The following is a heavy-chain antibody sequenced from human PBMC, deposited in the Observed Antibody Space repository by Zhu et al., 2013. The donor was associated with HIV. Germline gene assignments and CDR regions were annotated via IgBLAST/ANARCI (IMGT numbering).Heavy chain of an antibody. V-gene: IGHV1-2*02. D-gene: IGHD6-6*01. CDR3: ARSPPPTSYNWFDP. J-gene: IGHJ5*02. CDR2: INPNTGGT. CDR1: GYTFSDYY. Sequence: QVQLVQSGAEVKKPGASVKVSCKASGYTFSDYYMHWVRQAPGQGLQWMGWINPNTGGTNYAQKFQGRVTMTRDTSTSTVYMELSSLRSEDTAVYYCARSPPPTSYNWFDPWGQGTLVTVSS.